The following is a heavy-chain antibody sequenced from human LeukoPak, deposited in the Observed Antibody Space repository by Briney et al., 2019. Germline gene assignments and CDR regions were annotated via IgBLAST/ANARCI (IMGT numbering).Heavy chain of an antibody. Sequence: SVKVSCRASGGTFSSYAISWVRQAPGQGLEWMGGIIPIFGTANYAQKFQGRVTITTDESTSTAYMELSSLRSEDTAGYYCARSYYYDSSGYDHFDYWGQGTLVTVSS. CDR2: IIPIFGTA. CDR3: ARSYYYDSSGYDHFDY. V-gene: IGHV1-69*05. CDR1: GGTFSSYA. D-gene: IGHD3-22*01. J-gene: IGHJ4*02.